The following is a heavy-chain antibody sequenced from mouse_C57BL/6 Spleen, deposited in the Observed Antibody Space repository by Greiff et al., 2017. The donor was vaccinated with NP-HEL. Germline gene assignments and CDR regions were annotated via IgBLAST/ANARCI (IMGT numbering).Heavy chain of an antibody. CDR1: GFTFSDAW. J-gene: IGHJ3*01. Sequence: DVKLQESGGGLVQPGGSMKLSCAASGFTFSDAWMDWVRQSPEKGLEWVAEIRNKANNHATYYAESVKGRFTISRDDSKSSVYLQMNSLRAEDTGIYYCTPLNYVPFAYWGQGTLVTVSA. CDR3: TPLNYVPFAY. CDR2: IRNKANNHAT. D-gene: IGHD2-4*01. V-gene: IGHV6-6*01.